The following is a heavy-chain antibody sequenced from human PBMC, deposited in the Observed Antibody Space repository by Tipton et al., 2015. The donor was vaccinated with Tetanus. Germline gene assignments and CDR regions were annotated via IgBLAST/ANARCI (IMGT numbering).Heavy chain of an antibody. Sequence: TLSLTCAAYGGSFSGYYWSWIRQPPGKGLEWIGEINHSGSTNYNPSLKSRVTISVDTSKNHFSLKLSSVTAADTAVYYCAVHGDYSMDYWGQGTLVTVSS. J-gene: IGHJ4*02. CDR2: INHSGST. V-gene: IGHV4-34*01. CDR1: GGSFSGYY. CDR3: AVHGDYSMDY. D-gene: IGHD4-17*01.